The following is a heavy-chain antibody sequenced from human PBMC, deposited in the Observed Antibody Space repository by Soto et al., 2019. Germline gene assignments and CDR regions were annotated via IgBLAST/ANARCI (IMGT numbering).Heavy chain of an antibody. Sequence: GGYLRLSCAASGFTFSSYSMNWVRQAPGKGLEWVSYISSSSSTIYYADSVKGRFTISRDNAKNSLYLQMNSLRDEDTAVYYCASQKSSRWPIGDYWGQGTLGSGSS. J-gene: IGHJ4*02. D-gene: IGHD6-13*01. CDR2: ISSSSSTI. CDR3: ASQKSSRWPIGDY. CDR1: GFTFSSYS. V-gene: IGHV3-48*02.